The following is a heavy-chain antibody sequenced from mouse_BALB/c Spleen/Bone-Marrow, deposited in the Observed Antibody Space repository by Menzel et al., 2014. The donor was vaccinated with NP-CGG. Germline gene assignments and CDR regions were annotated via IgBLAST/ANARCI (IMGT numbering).Heavy chain of an antibody. CDR2: IDPFNGVT. Sequence: VQLKESGLELMKPGASVKISCKASGYSFTSYYIHWVKQNHGKSLEWIGYIDPFNGVTIYNQKFKGKATLTADKSSSTAYMHLSSLTSEDSAVYYCARRVITTGPGFAYWGQGTLVTVSA. V-gene: IGHV1-28*01. D-gene: IGHD2-4*01. CDR3: ARRVITTGPGFAY. J-gene: IGHJ3*01. CDR1: GYSFTSYY.